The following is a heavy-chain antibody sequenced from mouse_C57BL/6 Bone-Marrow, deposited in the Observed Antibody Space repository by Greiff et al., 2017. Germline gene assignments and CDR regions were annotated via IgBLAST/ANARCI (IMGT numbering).Heavy chain of an antibody. CDR3: ARHAPGGYDPWFAY. J-gene: IGHJ3*01. D-gene: IGHD2-2*01. CDR2: FYPGSGSI. CDR1: GYTFTEYT. V-gene: IGHV1-62-2*01. Sequence: QVQLLQSGAELVKPGASVKLSCKASGYTFTEYTIPWVKQSSGQGLEWIGWFYPGSGSIKYNEKFKDKATLTAGKSSSTVYMELSRLTSEDSAVYFCARHAPGGYDPWFAYWGQGTLVTVSA.